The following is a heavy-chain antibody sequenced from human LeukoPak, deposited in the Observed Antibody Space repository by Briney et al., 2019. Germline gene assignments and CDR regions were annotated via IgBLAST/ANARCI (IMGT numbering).Heavy chain of an antibody. CDR2: IDPTGGVI. CDR1: GLSFSSYW. V-gene: IGHV3-7*01. D-gene: IGHD1-1*01. J-gene: IGHJ3*02. CDR3: ARDPENGALDT. Sequence: GGSLRLSCAASGLSFSSYWMSWVRQAPGKGLEWVADIDPTGGVIVYVDSVKGRFTISRDNAKSSVYLQMGGLRAEDSAAYYCARDPENGALDTWGQGTMVTVSS.